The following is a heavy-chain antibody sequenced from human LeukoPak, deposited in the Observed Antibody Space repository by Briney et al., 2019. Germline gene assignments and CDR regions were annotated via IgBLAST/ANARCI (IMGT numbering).Heavy chain of an antibody. CDR1: GGTFSSYA. CDR3: ARGYSSGWAFDY. V-gene: IGHV1-69*05. CDR2: IIPIFGTA. Sequence: GASVKVSCKASGGTFSSYAISWVRQAPGQGLEWMGGIIPIFGTANYAQKFQGRVTITTDESTSTAYMELSSLGSEDTAVYYCARGYSSGWAFDYWGQGTLVTVSS. J-gene: IGHJ4*02. D-gene: IGHD6-19*01.